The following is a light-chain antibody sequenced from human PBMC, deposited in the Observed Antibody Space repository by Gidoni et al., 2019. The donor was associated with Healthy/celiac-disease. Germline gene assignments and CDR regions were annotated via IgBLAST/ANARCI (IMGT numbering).Light chain of an antibody. CDR3: QQYNNWPRT. CDR2: GAS. Sequence: EIVMTQSPATLPVYPGERATLSCRASQRVSSNLAWYQQKPGQAPRLLIYGASTRATGIPARFSGSGSGTEFTLTISSLQSEDFAVYYCQQYNNWPRTFGQGTKVEIK. V-gene: IGKV3-15*01. J-gene: IGKJ1*01. CDR1: QRVSSN.